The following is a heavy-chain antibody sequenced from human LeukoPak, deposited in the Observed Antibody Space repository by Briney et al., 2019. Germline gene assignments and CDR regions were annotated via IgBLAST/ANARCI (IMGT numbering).Heavy chain of an antibody. Sequence: GGSLRLSCVTSGVTFTNFALSWVRQPPGKGLEWVSGISGGGATTYYADSVKGRFTISKDISKNTVYLQTNRLRADDTAVYYCAKDWEYIGTHKAFDYWGPGTLVTVSS. V-gene: IGHV3-23*01. D-gene: IGHD1-26*01. CDR3: AKDWEYIGTHKAFDY. CDR1: GVTFTNFA. J-gene: IGHJ4*02. CDR2: ISGGGATT.